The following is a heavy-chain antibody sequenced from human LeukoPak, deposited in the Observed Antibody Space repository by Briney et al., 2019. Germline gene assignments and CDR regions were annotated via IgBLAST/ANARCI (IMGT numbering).Heavy chain of an antibody. Sequence: ASVKVSCKASGYTFTTYAISWVRQAPGQGLEWMGWIGTYNGNPDYAQNLKGRVTMTTDTSTSTAYMELRNLKSDATAVYYCAREDPGGAFDVWGRGTMVTVSS. J-gene: IGHJ3*01. D-gene: IGHD3-16*01. CDR3: AREDPGGAFDV. CDR1: GYTFTTYA. CDR2: IGTYNGNP. V-gene: IGHV1-18*01.